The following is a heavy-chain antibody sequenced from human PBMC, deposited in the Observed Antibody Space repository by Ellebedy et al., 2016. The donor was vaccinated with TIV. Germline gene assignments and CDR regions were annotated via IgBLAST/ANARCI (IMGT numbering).Heavy chain of an antibody. CDR2: MNPNSGRA. CDR3: ARHLGGRDAFDI. J-gene: IGHJ3*02. V-gene: IGHV1-8*02. CDR1: GYTFTVYD. Sequence: AASVKVSCKASGYTFTVYDINXVRQASGQGLEWMGWMNPNSGRAGYAQKSQGRVTMTRDTSTSTVYIELSNLRSEDTAVYYCARHLGGRDAFDIWGQGTMVTVSS. D-gene: IGHD1-26*01.